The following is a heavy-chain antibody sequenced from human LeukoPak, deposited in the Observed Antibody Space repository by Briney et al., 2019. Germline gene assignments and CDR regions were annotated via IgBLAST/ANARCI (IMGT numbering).Heavy chain of an antibody. CDR3: ARLLWYYDSSGYYRHFDY. V-gene: IGHV4-31*03. J-gene: IGHJ4*02. CDR1: GGSISSGGYY. CDR2: IYYSGST. D-gene: IGHD3-22*01. Sequence: SETLSLTCTVSGGSISSGGYYWSWIRQHPGKGPEWIGYIYYSGSTYYNPSLKSRVTISVDTSKNQFSLKLSSVTAADTAVYYCARLLWYYDSSGYYRHFDYWGQGTLVTVSS.